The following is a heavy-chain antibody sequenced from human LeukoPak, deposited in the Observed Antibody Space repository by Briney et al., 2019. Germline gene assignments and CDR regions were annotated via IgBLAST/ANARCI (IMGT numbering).Heavy chain of an antibody. CDR3: ARDTSQYSGSYQY. V-gene: IGHV3-7*01. CDR1: GFTLSSYW. J-gene: IGHJ4*02. CDR2: IKQDGSEK. D-gene: IGHD1-26*01. Sequence: QPRGSLRLSCAASGFTLSSYWMSWVRQAPGKGLEWVANIKQDGSEKYYVDSVKGRFTISRDNAKNSLYLQMNSMRAEDTAVYYCARDTSQYSGSYQYWGQGTLVTVSS.